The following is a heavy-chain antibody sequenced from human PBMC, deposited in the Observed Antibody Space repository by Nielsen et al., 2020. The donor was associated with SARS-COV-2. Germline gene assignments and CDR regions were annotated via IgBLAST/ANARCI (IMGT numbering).Heavy chain of an antibody. V-gene: IGHV3-15*01. D-gene: IGHD3-9*01. CDR2: IKSKTDGGTT. J-gene: IGHJ4*02. Sequence: GESLKISCAASGFTFSNAWMSWVRQAPGKGLEWVGRIKSKTDGGTTDYAAPVKGRFTISRDDSKNTLYLQMNSLKTEDTAVYYCTTVAGRQYYDILTGYYHLDYWGQGTLVTVSS. CDR1: GFTFSNAW. CDR3: TTVAGRQYYDILTGYYHLDY.